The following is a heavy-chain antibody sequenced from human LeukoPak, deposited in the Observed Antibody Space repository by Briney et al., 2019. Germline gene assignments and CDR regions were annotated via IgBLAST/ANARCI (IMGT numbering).Heavy chain of an antibody. Sequence: GMSLSLSCAPSGFTFSTYGMEWVRQAPGKGLEWVAIIFSDGIRKYYADSVKGRFTISRDISRSTLYLEMNSLSAEDTAVYYCARASGPIKKNRFDQWGQGTLVTVSS. CDR1: GFTFSTYG. J-gene: IGHJ4*02. D-gene: IGHD1-26*01. V-gene: IGHV3-30*12. CDR2: IFSDGIRK. CDR3: ARASGPIKKNRFDQ.